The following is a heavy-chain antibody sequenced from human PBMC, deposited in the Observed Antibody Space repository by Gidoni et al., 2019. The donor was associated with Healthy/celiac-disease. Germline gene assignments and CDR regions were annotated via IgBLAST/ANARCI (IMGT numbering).Heavy chain of an antibody. Sequence: QVQLVQSGAEVKKPGASVKVSCKASGYTFTSYGISWVRQAPGQGLEWMGWISAYNGNTNNGQKLQGRVTRTTDTSSSTAYMELRGLRSDDTAVYYCARGGPNTIVGVVIVYYFDYGGQGTLVTVSS. CDR2: ISAYNGNT. J-gene: IGHJ4*02. CDR3: ARGGPNTIVGVVIVYYFDY. CDR1: GYTFTSYG. V-gene: IGHV1-18*01. D-gene: IGHD3-3*01.